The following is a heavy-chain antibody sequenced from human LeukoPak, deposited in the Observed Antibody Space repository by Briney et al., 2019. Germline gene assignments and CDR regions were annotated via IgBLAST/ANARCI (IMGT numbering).Heavy chain of an antibody. CDR3: VRPKHSSTSWLHYGMDV. J-gene: IGHJ6*02. V-gene: IGHV3-66*04. CDR2: IYSDGRT. D-gene: IGHD2-2*01. CDR1: GFTVSSSH. Sequence: QPGGSLRLSCAASGFTVSSSHLTWVRQAPGKGLEWVSLIYSDGRTYYADSVRGRFTISRDNSKNTLYLQMNSLRVEDTAVFYCVRPKHSSTSWLHYGMDVWGQGTTVIVSS.